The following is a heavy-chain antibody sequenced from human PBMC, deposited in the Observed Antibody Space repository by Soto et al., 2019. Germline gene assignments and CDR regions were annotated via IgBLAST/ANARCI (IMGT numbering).Heavy chain of an antibody. CDR2: IYYSGST. CDR3: ARAEYYDFWSGYFIGWFDP. J-gene: IGHJ5*02. CDR1: GGSISSGDYY. D-gene: IGHD3-3*01. V-gene: IGHV4-30-4*01. Sequence: SSETLSLTCTVSGGSISSGDYYWSWIRQPPGKGLEWIGYIYYSGSTYYNPSLKSRVTISVDTSKNQFSLKLSSVTAADTAVYYCARAEYYDFWSGYFIGWFDPWGQGTLVTVSS.